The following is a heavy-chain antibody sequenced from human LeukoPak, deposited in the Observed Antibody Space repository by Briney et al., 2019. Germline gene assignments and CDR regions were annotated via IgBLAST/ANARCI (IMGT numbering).Heavy chain of an antibody. J-gene: IGHJ4*02. CDR1: GYXFTGYY. Sequence: GASVKVSCKASGYXFTGYYIHWVRQAPGQGLEWMGWINPNSGGTNYAQKFQGRVTMTRDTSISTAYMEMTRLTADDTAVYYCVGGWSTGFDYWGQGTLVTVS. D-gene: IGHD6-19*01. V-gene: IGHV1-2*02. CDR2: INPNSGGT. CDR3: VGGWSTGFDY.